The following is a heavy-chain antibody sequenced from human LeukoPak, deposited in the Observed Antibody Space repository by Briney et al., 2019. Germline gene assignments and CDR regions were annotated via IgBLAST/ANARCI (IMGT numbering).Heavy chain of an antibody. J-gene: IGHJ4*02. V-gene: IGHV3-21*04. CDR1: GFTFSSYT. D-gene: IGHD3-22*01. CDR2: ISSSSGYI. CDR3: AKDPYYYDSSGYHQSPFDY. Sequence: GGSLRLSCAASGFTFSSYTMNWVRQAPGKGLEWVSSISSSSGYIYYADSVKGRFTISRDNAKNTLYLQMNSLRAEDTAVYYCAKDPYYYDSSGYHQSPFDYWGQGTLVTVSS.